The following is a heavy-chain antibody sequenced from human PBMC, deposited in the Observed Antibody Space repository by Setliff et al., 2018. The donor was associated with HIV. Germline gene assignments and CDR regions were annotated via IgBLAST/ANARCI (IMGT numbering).Heavy chain of an antibody. J-gene: IGHJ4*02. D-gene: IGHD3-10*01. CDR1: GGSISNSRYY. CDR2: IYYSGST. V-gene: IGHV4-39*07. CDR3: ARIAWKQGAVGSFCDY. Sequence: PSETLSLTCTVSGGSISNSRYYWSWIRQPPGKGLEWIGSIYYSGSTYYNPSLKSRVTMSMDMSKNLFSLNLSSVTAADSAVYYCARIAWKQGAVGSFCDYWGQGGLVTVSS.